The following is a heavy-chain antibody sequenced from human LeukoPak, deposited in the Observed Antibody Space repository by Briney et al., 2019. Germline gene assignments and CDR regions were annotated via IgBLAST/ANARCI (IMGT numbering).Heavy chain of an antibody. CDR1: GGPIRGSY. V-gene: IGHV4-59*01. CDR3: ARGIESYGDYGY. Sequence: SETLSLTCPVSGGPIRGSYWSWILQPPANGLKWIPYMYNSGSTNYNPSLKSRVTISIDTSKNQFSLKLSSLTAADTAIYYCARGIESYGDYGYWGQGILVTVSS. J-gene: IGHJ4*02. CDR2: MYNSGST. D-gene: IGHD4-17*01.